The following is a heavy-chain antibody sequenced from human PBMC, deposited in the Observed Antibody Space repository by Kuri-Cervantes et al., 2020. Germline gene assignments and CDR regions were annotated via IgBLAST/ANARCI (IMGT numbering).Heavy chain of an antibody. D-gene: IGHD6-13*01. Sequence: GESLKISCAASGFTFSSYVTSWVRQAPGKGLEWVSAISGSGGSTYYADSVKGRFTISRDNSKNTLYLQMDSLRAEDTAVYYCARELHSSSWGQLDPWGQGTLVTVSS. J-gene: IGHJ5*02. CDR1: GFTFSSYV. CDR3: ARELHSSSWGQLDP. CDR2: ISGSGGST. V-gene: IGHV3-23*01.